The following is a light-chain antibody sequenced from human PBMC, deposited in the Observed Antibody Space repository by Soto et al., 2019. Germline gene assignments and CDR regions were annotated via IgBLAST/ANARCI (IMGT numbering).Light chain of an antibody. CDR3: QQYGSSPIT. Sequence: ETVLRPRRGTLPFPQQKGGTLCWGASQSVSSSYLAWYQQKPGQAPRLLIYGASSRATGIPDRFSGSGSGTDFPLTISRLEPEDFAVYYCQQYGSSPITFGQGTRLEIK. CDR1: QSVSSSY. CDR2: GAS. J-gene: IGKJ5*01. V-gene: IGKV3-20*01.